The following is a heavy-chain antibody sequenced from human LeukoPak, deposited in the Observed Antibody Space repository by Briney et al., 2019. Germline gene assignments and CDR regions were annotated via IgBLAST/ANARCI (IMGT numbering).Heavy chain of an antibody. V-gene: IGHV1-69*05. D-gene: IGHD6-13*01. CDR2: IIPIFGTA. CDR1: GGTFSSYA. CDR3: ARGVAAAGTGWLNWFDP. Sequence: GSSVKVSCKASGGTFSSYAISWVRQAPGQGLEWMGGIIPIFGTANYAQKFQGRVTITTDESTSTAYMELSSLRSEDTAVYYCARGVAAAGTGWLNWFDPWGQGTLVTVSS. J-gene: IGHJ5*02.